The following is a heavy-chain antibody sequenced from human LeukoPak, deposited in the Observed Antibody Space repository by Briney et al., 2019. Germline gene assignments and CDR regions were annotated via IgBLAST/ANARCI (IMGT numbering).Heavy chain of an antibody. CDR3: ARGGYSSSQYYFDY. D-gene: IGHD6-13*01. J-gene: IGHJ4*02. Sequence: SGTLSLTCAVSGYSISSGYYWGWLRQPPGRGLEWIGSIYHSGSTYYNPSLKSRVTISVDTSKTQFSLKLSSVTAADTAVYYCARGGYSSSQYYFDYWGEGTLVTVSS. CDR2: IYHSGST. V-gene: IGHV4-38-2*01. CDR1: GYSISSGYY.